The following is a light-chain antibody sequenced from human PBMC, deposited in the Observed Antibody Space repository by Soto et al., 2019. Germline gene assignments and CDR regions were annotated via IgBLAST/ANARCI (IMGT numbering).Light chain of an antibody. CDR3: CSHAASYTWV. J-gene: IGLJ3*02. Sequence: QSVLTQPRSVSGSPGQSVTISCTGTSSDVGSYNYISWYQQHPGKAPKRLIYDVNGRPSGVPDRFSGSKSGNTASLTISGLQAEDEADYYCCSHAASYTWVFGEGTKLTAL. V-gene: IGLV2-11*01. CDR1: SSDVGSYNY. CDR2: DVN.